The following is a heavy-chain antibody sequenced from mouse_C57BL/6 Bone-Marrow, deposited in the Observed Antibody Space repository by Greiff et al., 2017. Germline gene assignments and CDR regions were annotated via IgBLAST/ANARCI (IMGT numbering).Heavy chain of an antibody. CDR3: ARDYITTVVAFYWYFDV. CDR2: ISYDGSN. V-gene: IGHV3-6*01. Sequence: EVQLQQSGPGLVKPSQSLSLTCSVTGYSITSGDYWNWIRQFPGNKLEWMGYISYDGSNNYKPSLKNRNFITRDTSKHRFFLKLNTVTTEDTATYYCARDYITTVVAFYWYFDVWGTGTTVTVSS. CDR1: GYSITSGDY. D-gene: IGHD1-1*01. J-gene: IGHJ1*03.